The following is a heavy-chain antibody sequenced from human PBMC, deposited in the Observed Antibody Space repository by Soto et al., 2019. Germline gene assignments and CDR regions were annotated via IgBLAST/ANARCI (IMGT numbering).Heavy chain of an antibody. Sequence: PGGSLRLSCAASGFTFDDYALHWVRQVPGKGLEWVSGISWNSVAIHYADSVKGRFTISRDNAKNSLYLQMNSLRAEDTAVYYCAKDYSTVTTDPLSVVLFDYWGQGALVTVSS. D-gene: IGHD4-17*01. CDR2: ISWNSVAI. CDR1: GFTFDDYA. J-gene: IGHJ4*02. V-gene: IGHV3-9*01. CDR3: AKDYSTVTTDPLSVVLFDY.